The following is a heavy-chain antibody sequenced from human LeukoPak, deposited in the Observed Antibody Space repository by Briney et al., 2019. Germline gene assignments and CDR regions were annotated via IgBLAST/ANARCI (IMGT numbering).Heavy chain of an antibody. D-gene: IGHD1-14*01. Sequence: GGSLRLSCAASGFTFSDYYMSWIRQAPGKGLEWVSIIYSGGSTYYADSVKGRFTISRDNSKNTLDLQMNSLRVGDTAVYFCARSKPTDYYYNGMDVWGQGTTVTVSS. CDR3: ARSKPTDYYYNGMDV. CDR1: GFTFSDYY. V-gene: IGHV3-66*01. CDR2: IYSGGST. J-gene: IGHJ6*02.